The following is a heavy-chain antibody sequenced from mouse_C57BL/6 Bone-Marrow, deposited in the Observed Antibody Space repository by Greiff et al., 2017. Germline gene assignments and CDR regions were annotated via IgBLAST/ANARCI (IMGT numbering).Heavy chain of an antibody. V-gene: IGHV3-6*01. D-gene: IGHD4-1*01. CDR1: GYSITSGYY. CDR3: ARTWAYYLDY. J-gene: IGHJ2*01. Sequence: EVKLLESGPGLVKPSQSLSLTCSVTGYSITSGYYWNWIRQFPGNKLEWMGYISYDGSNNYNPSLKNRISITRDTSKNQFFLKLNSVTTEDTATYYCARTWAYYLDYWGQGTTLTVSS. CDR2: ISYDGSN.